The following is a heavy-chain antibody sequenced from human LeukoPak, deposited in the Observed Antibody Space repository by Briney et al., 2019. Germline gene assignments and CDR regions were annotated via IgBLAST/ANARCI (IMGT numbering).Heavy chain of an antibody. Sequence: SVKVSCKASGYTFTSYGISWVRQAPGQGLEWMGGIIPIFGTANYAQKFQGRVTITADESTSTAYMELSSLRSEDTAVYYCARAINSGYDEYDYWGQGTLVTVSS. J-gene: IGHJ4*02. V-gene: IGHV1-69*13. CDR1: GYTFTSYG. CDR2: IIPIFGTA. CDR3: ARAINSGYDEYDY. D-gene: IGHD5-12*01.